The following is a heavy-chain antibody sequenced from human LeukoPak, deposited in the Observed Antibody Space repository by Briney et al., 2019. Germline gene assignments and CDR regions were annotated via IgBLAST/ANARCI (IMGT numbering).Heavy chain of an antibody. J-gene: IGHJ5*02. Sequence: SETLSLTCAVYGGSFSGYYWSWIRQPPGKWLEWIGEINHSGSTNYNPSLKSRVTISVDTSKNQFSLKLSSVTAADTAVYYCARVLGDLVVVAHNWFDPWGQGTLVTVSS. D-gene: IGHD2-15*01. CDR1: GGSFSGYY. CDR2: INHSGST. CDR3: ARVLGDLVVVAHNWFDP. V-gene: IGHV4-34*01.